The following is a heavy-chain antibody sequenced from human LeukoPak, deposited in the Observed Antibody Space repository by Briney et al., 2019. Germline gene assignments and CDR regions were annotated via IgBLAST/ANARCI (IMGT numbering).Heavy chain of an antibody. Sequence: PSETLSLTCSVSGGSISGSYWMWIRQSPGKGLEWIGYIYYSGATSYNPSFRGRVTFFVDTSKNQFSLKLSSVTAGDTAMYYCAREIPAAGHFDYWGQGALVTVSS. V-gene: IGHV4-59*12. D-gene: IGHD6-13*01. CDR2: IYYSGAT. J-gene: IGHJ4*02. CDR3: AREIPAAGHFDY. CDR1: GGSISGSY.